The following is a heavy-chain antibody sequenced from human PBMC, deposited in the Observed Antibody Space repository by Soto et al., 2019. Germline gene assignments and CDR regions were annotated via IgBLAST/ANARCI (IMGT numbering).Heavy chain of an antibody. CDR3: ARQYCITTSCYIGMDV. D-gene: IGHD2-2*02. CDR1: GYTFTSYA. CDR2: INAGNGNT. J-gene: IGHJ6*02. Sequence: ASVKVSCKASGYTFTSYAMHWVRQAPGQRLEWMGWINAGNGNTKYSQKFQGQVSISADKSISTAYLQWSSLKASDTAIYYCARQYCITTSCYIGMDVWGQGTTVTVSS. V-gene: IGHV1-3*01.